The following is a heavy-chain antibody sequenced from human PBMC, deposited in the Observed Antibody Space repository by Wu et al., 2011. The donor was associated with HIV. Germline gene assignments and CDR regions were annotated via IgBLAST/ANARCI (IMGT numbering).Heavy chain of an antibody. Sequence: QVQLVQSGAEVKKPGSSVKVSCKASGATFSSYAISWVRQAPGQGLEWMGRIIPIFGTANYAQKFQGRVTITADKSTSTAYMELSSLRSEDTAVYYCARSERYCSSTSCYIPDYWGQGTLVTGLL. CDR2: IIPIFGTA. CDR3: ARSERYCSSTSCYIPDY. CDR1: GATFSSYA. V-gene: IGHV1-69*14. D-gene: IGHD2-2*02. J-gene: IGHJ4*02.